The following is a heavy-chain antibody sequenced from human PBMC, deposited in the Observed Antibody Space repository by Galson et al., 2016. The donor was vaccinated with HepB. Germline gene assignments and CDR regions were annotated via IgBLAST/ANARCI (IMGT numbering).Heavy chain of an antibody. Sequence: SLRLSCAASGITVTDAWMNWVHQAPGKGLEWVGRIKSETHGGTTDYAEPVKGTFTISRDDSENTLFLRMNSLKTEDTAVYFCTTDVETNDDVPKLKDYWGQGTLVTVSS. V-gene: IGHV3-15*01. CDR3: TTDVETNDDVPKLKDY. CDR2: IKSETHGGTT. CDR1: GITVTDAW. D-gene: IGHD1-1*01. J-gene: IGHJ4*02.